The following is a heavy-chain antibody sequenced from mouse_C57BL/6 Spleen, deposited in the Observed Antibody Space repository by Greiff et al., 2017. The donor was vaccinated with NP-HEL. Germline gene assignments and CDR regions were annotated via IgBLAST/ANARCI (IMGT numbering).Heavy chain of an antibody. Sequence: VQLQQSGPELVKPGASVKISCKASGYTFTDYYMNWVKQSHGKSLEWIGDINPNNGGTSYNQKFKGKATLTVDKSSSTAYMELRSLTSEDSAVYYCANYYGSSYGWFAYWGQGTLVTVSA. V-gene: IGHV1-26*01. CDR2: INPNNGGT. CDR3: ANYYGSSYGWFAY. D-gene: IGHD1-1*01. J-gene: IGHJ3*01. CDR1: GYTFTDYY.